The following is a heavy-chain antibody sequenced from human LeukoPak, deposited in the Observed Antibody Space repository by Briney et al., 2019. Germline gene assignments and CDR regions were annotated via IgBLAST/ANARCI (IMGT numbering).Heavy chain of an antibody. V-gene: IGHV4-34*01. Sequence: PSETLSLTCAVYGGSFSGYYWSWIRQPPGKGLEWIGEINHSGSTNYNPSLKSRVTISVDTSKNQFSLKLSSVTAADTAVYYCATDPDDYGDYEVAYWGQGTLVTVSS. D-gene: IGHD4-17*01. J-gene: IGHJ4*02. CDR3: ATDPDDYGDYEVAY. CDR1: GGSFSGYY. CDR2: INHSGST.